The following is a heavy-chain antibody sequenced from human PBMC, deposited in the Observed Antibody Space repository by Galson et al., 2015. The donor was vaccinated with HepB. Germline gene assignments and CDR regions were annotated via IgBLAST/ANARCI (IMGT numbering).Heavy chain of an antibody. CDR2: IKQDGSEK. J-gene: IGHJ4*02. Sequence: SLRLSCAASGFTFSSYWMSWVRQAPGKGLEWVANIKQDGSEKYYVDSVKGRFTISRDNAKNSLYLQMNCLRAEDTAVYYCAREHDDVCGSYRYPDYWGQGSLFTVSS. V-gene: IGHV3-7*03. D-gene: IGHD3-16*02. CDR1: GFTFSSYW. CDR3: AREHDDVCGSYRYPDY.